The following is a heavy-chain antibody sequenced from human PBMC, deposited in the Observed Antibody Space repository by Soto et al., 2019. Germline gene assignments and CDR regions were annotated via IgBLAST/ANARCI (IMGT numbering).Heavy chain of an antibody. CDR3: AKVTSDDYVWGSYRYFDY. D-gene: IGHD3-16*02. J-gene: IGHJ4*02. Sequence: PGGSLRLSCAASGFTFSSYAMSWVRQAPGKGLEWVSAISGSGGSTYYADSVKGRFTISRDNSKNTLYLQMNNLRAEDTAVYYCAKVTSDDYVWGSYRYFDYWGQGTLVTVSS. V-gene: IGHV3-23*01. CDR1: GFTFSSYA. CDR2: ISGSGGST.